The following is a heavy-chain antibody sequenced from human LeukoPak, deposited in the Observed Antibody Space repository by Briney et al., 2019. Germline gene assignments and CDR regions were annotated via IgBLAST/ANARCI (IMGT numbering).Heavy chain of an antibody. CDR2: IYYSGST. CDR3: ARAHIVVVTAIPAKVAFDI. Sequence: PSENLSLTCTVSGGSTSSYYWSWIRQPPGKGLEWIGYIYYSGSTNYNPSLKSRVTISVDTSKNQFSLKLSSVTAADTAVYYCARAHIVVVTAIPAKVAFDIWGQGTMVTVSS. CDR1: GGSTSSYY. J-gene: IGHJ3*02. D-gene: IGHD2-21*02. V-gene: IGHV4-59*01.